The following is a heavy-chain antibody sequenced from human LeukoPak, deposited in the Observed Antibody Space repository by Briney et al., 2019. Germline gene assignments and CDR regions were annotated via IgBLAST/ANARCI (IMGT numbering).Heavy chain of an antibody. J-gene: IGHJ4*02. D-gene: IGHD4-11*01. Sequence: GGSLRLSCAASGFTFSNYSMNWVRQAPGKGLEWVSSFSSRTGSIYYADSVKGRFTISRDNDKNSLYLQMDGLRAEDTAVYYCSRGSNCDYWGQGTLVAVSS. V-gene: IGHV3-21*01. CDR2: FSSRTGSI. CDR3: SRGSNCDY. CDR1: GFTFSNYS.